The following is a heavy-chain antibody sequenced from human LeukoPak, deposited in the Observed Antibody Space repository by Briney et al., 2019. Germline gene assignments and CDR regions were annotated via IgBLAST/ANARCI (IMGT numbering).Heavy chain of an antibody. CDR2: IYTSGST. V-gene: IGHV4-4*07. J-gene: IGHJ5*02. CDR1: GGSISSYY. CDR3: AGVAGYCSSTSCSPHWFDP. Sequence: PSETLSLTCTVSGGSISSYYWSWIRQPAGKGLEWIGRIYTSGSTNYNPSLKSRVTMSVDTSKNQFSLKLSSVTAADTAVYYCAGVAGYCSSTSCSPHWFDPWGQGTLVTVSS. D-gene: IGHD2-2*01.